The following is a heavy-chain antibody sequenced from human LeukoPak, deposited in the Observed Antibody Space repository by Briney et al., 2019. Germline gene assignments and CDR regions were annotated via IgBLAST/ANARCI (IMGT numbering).Heavy chain of an antibody. CDR1: GYTFTGYY. V-gene: IGHV1-2*02. Sequence: VASVKVSCKTSGYTFTGYYMHWVRQAPGQGLEWMGWINPNSGGTNYAQKFQGRVTMTRDTSISTAYMGLSRLRSDDTTVYYCARDHSNDFWSGSGPLYYMDVWGKGTTVTVSS. J-gene: IGHJ6*03. CDR2: INPNSGGT. CDR3: ARDHSNDFWSGSGPLYYMDV. D-gene: IGHD3-3*01.